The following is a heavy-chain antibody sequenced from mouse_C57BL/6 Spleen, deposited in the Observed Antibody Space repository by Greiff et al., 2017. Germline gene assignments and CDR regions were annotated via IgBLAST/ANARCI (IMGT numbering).Heavy chain of an antibody. D-gene: IGHD1-1*01. CDR1: GYTFTSYG. V-gene: IGHV1-81*01. CDR2: IYPRSGNT. J-gene: IGHJ1*03. Sequence: LVESGAELARPGASVKLSCKASGYTFTSYGISWVKQRTGQGLEWIGEIYPRSGNTYYNEKFKGKATLTADKSSSTAYMELRSLTSEDSAVYFCARYYYGSSYWYFDVWGTGTTVTVSS. CDR3: ARYYYGSSYWYFDV.